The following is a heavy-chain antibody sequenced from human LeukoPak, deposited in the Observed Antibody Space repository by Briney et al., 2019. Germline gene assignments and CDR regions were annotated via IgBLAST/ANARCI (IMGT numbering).Heavy chain of an antibody. J-gene: IGHJ4*02. CDR2: THYTGET. CDR3: GRNLGSGSDH. Sequence: PSETLSLTCNVSGDSISGPYWNWIRQSPGRGLEWIGYTHYTGETNNNPSLKSRLTMSVDTSNNQVYLRLSSVTAADTAVYYCGRNLGSGSDHWGQGTLVTVSS. D-gene: IGHD3-10*01. CDR1: GDSISGPY. V-gene: IGHV4-59*11.